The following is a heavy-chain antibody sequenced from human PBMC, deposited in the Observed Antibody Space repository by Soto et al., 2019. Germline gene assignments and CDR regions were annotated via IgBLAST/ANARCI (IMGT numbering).Heavy chain of an antibody. CDR2: IKQDGSEK. D-gene: IGHD2-21*02. CDR1: GFTFSSYW. V-gene: IGHV3-7*05. CDR3: ASFLMVTAPGDYYYGMDV. J-gene: IGHJ6*02. Sequence: GGSLRLSCAASGFTFSSYWMSWVRQAPGKGLEWVANIKQDGSEKYYVDSVKGRFTISRDNAKNSLYLQMNSLRAEDTAVYYCASFLMVTAPGDYYYGMDVWGQGTTVTVSS.